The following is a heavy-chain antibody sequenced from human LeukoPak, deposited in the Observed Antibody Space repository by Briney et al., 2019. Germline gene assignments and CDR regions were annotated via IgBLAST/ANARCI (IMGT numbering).Heavy chain of an antibody. CDR3: ASSGSYRFDY. Sequence: GGSLRLSCAASGFTFSSYSMNWVRQAPGKGLEWVSHITASGTAMFYADSVKGRFTISRDDAKNSLYLQMNSLRDEDTAVYYCASSGSYRFDYWGQGTLVTVSS. CDR2: ITASGTAM. D-gene: IGHD1-26*01. V-gene: IGHV3-48*02. CDR1: GFTFSSYS. J-gene: IGHJ4*02.